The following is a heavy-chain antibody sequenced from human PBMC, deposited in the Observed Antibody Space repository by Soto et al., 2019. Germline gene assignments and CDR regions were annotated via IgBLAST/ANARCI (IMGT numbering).Heavy chain of an antibody. V-gene: IGHV3-11*04. Sequence: PGGSLRLSCAASGFTFSDYHMTWIRQAPGRGLAWVSYMSSSGSTIYYADSVKGRFTISRDNAKNSLYLQMNSLRAEDTAVYYCARYPVVVPAAPDYWGQGTLVTVSS. J-gene: IGHJ4*02. CDR3: ARYPVVVPAAPDY. CDR1: GFTFSDYH. CDR2: MSSSGSTI. D-gene: IGHD2-2*01.